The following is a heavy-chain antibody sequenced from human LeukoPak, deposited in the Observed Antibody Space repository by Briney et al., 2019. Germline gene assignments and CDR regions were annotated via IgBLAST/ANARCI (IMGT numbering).Heavy chain of an antibody. V-gene: IGHV4-59*01. D-gene: IGHD3-22*01. CDR1: GGSISSYY. CDR2: IYYSGST. CDR3: ARCDSSGYREFDY. Sequence: SETLSLTCTVSGGSISSYYWSWIRQPPGKGLEWIGYIYYSGSTNYNPSLKSRVTISVDTSKNQFSLKLSSVTAADTAVYYCARCDSSGYREFDYWGQGTLVTVSS. J-gene: IGHJ4*02.